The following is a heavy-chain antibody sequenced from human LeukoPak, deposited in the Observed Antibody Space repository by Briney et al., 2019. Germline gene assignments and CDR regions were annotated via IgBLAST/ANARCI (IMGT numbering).Heavy chain of an antibody. CDR3: ARVRYYYYYYMDV. D-gene: IGHD3-10*01. CDR1: GGSVSSSFYY. Sequence: SETLSLTCTVSGGSVSSSFYYWGWIRQPPGKGLEWIGSMYFSGSTHYNPSLKSRVTISVDTSKNQFSLKLTSVTAADTAVYYCARVRYYYYYYMDVWGKGTTVTVSS. J-gene: IGHJ6*03. CDR2: MYFSGST. V-gene: IGHV4-39*01.